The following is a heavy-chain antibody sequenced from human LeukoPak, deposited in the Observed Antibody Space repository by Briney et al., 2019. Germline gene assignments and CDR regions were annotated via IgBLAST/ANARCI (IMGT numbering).Heavy chain of an antibody. Sequence: GGSVTVSCKVSGYTLTELAMHWVRQAPGKGLEWMGGFDPEDGETIYAQKFQGRVTMTEDTSTDTAYMELSSLRSEDTAVYYCATRGTTLYYYDSSGYTRWFGPWGQGTLVTVSS. CDR1: GYTLTELA. CDR3: ATRGTTLYYYDSSGYTRWFGP. CDR2: FDPEDGET. V-gene: IGHV1-24*01. J-gene: IGHJ5*02. D-gene: IGHD3-22*01.